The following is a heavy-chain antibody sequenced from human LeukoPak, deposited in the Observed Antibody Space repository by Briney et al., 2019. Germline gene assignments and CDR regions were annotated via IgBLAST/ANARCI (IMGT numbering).Heavy chain of an antibody. D-gene: IGHD5-18*01. CDR2: ISGSGDST. CDR1: GFIFSSYA. J-gene: IGHJ4*02. CDR3: AKRDSPGYSYGYVDY. Sequence: GGSLRLSCAASGFIFSSYAMSWVRQAPGKGLEWVSAISGSGDSTYYADSVKGRFTISRDNSKNTLYLQMNSLRAEDTAVYYCAKRDSPGYSYGYVDYWGQGTLVTVSS. V-gene: IGHV3-23*01.